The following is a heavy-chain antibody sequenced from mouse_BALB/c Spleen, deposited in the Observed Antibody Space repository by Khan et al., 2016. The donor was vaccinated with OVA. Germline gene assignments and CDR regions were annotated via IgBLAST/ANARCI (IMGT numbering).Heavy chain of an antibody. CDR1: GYSITSGYG. CDR2: ISYSGST. J-gene: IGHJ2*01. CDR3: ARTARIKY. V-gene: IGHV3-2*02. Sequence: EVQLQESGPGLVKPSQSLSLTCTVTGYSITSGYGWNWIRQFPGNKLEWMGYISYSGSTNYTPSLKSRISITRDTSKNQFFLTLNSVTTEDTATYYCARTARIKYWGQGTTLTVSS. D-gene: IGHD1-2*01.